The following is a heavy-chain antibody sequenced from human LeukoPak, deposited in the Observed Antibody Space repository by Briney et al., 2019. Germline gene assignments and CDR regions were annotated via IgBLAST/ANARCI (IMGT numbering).Heavy chain of an antibody. J-gene: IGHJ5*02. Sequence: GGSLRLSCAASGFTFSSYAMSWVRQAPGKGLEWVSAISGSGGSKYYADSVKGRFTISRDNSKNTLYLQMNSLRAEDTAVYYCAKVNLNYDILTGYYWNWFDPWGQGTLVTVSS. CDR1: GFTFSSYA. V-gene: IGHV3-23*01. CDR3: AKVNLNYDILTGYYWNWFDP. D-gene: IGHD3-9*01. CDR2: ISGSGGSK.